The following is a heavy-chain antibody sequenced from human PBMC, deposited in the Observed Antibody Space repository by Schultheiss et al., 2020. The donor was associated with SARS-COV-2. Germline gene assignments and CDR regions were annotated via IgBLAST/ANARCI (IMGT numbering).Heavy chain of an antibody. CDR3: ARGAAMDY. Sequence: SETLSLTCTVPGGSVSSGSYYWSWIRQHPGKGLEWIGYIYYSGSTYYNPSLKSRVTISVDTSKNQFSLKLSSVTAADTAVYYCARGAAMDYWGQGTLVTVSS. D-gene: IGHD5-18*01. V-gene: IGHV4-31*03. CDR1: GGSVSSGSYY. CDR2: IYYSGST. J-gene: IGHJ4*02.